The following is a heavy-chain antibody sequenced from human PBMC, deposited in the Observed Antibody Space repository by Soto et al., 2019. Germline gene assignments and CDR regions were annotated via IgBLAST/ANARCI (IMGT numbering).Heavy chain of an antibody. CDR3: ARGGLEPFDY. J-gene: IGHJ4*02. D-gene: IGHD1-1*01. Sequence: EVQLVESGGGLVQPGGSLRLSGAASGSNLGGYGRHWVRQAPGKGLVWVSRINDYGTTINYAESVEGRFTISRDDAKSEVYLQMNNLRAEDTAVYYCARGGLEPFDYWGQGALVTVSS. V-gene: IGHV3-74*01. CDR1: GSNLGGYG. CDR2: INDYGTTI.